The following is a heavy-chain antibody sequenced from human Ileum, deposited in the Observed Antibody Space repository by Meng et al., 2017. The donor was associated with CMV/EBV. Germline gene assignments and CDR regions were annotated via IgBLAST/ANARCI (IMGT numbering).Heavy chain of an antibody. J-gene: IGHJ4*02. CDR1: GFTFSASW. D-gene: IGHD5-18*01. V-gene: IGHV3-7*01. Sequence: GESLKISCAASGFTFSASWMSWVRQAPGKGLEWLANIYGDGRYKYYVDSVKGRFTISRDNARQSLYLQMNSLRPEDTAVYYCATSKDSPGNDWGQGTLGTVSS. CDR3: ATSKDSPGND. CDR2: IYGDGRYK.